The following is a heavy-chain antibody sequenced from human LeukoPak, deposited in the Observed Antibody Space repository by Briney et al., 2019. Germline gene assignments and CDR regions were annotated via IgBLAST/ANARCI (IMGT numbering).Heavy chain of an antibody. J-gene: IGHJ4*02. Sequence: PGGSLRLSCAASGFTFSSYAMSWVRQAPGKGLEWVSSISSSSSYIYYADSVKGRFTISRDNAKNSLYLQMNSLRAEDTAVYYCARDTDYGSGSYFDYWGQGTLVTVSS. CDR2: ISSSSSYI. CDR3: ARDTDYGSGSYFDY. D-gene: IGHD3-10*01. V-gene: IGHV3-21*01. CDR1: GFTFSSYA.